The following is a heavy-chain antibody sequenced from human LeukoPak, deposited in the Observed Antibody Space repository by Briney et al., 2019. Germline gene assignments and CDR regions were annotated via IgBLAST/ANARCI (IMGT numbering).Heavy chain of an antibody. J-gene: IGHJ4*02. CDR1: GGSFSGYY. D-gene: IGHD6-13*01. CDR3: ASSQQLLFDY. V-gene: IGHV4-34*01. CDR2: INHSGST. Sequence: SETLSLTCAVYGGSFSGYYWSWIRQPPGKGLEWIGEINHSGSTNYNPSLKSRVTISVDTSKNQFSLKLSSVTAADTAVYYCASSQQLLFDYWGQGTLVTVSS.